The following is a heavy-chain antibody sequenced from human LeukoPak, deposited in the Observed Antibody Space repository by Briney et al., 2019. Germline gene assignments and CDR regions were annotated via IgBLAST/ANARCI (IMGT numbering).Heavy chain of an antibody. Sequence: GGSLRLSCAASGFTFTSYAMSWVRQTPGKGLEWVSSINNRGDNTHYADSLEGGFTISRDNSRNTLYLQMRRLRVEDAATYYCARQILRGSYFXFLDXXGIGTPVTVXS. CDR2: INNRGDNT. V-gene: IGHV3-23*01. D-gene: IGHD3-10*01. CDR1: GFTFTSYA. CDR3: ARQILRGSYFXFLDX. J-gene: IGHJ6*03.